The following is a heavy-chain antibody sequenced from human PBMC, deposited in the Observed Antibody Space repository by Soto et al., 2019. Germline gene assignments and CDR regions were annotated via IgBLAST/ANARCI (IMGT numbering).Heavy chain of an antibody. V-gene: IGHV4-61*01. CDR1: GGSVSSGSYY. Sequence: QVQLQESGPGLVKPSETLSLTCTVSGGSVSSGSYYWSWIRQPPGNGLEWIGYIYYSGSTNYNPSLKSRVTISVDTSKNQCTLKLSSVTAADTAVYYCARDSGYSYGSGWFDPWGQGTLVTVSS. CDR3: ARDSGYSYGSGWFDP. CDR2: IYYSGST. D-gene: IGHD5-18*01. J-gene: IGHJ5*02.